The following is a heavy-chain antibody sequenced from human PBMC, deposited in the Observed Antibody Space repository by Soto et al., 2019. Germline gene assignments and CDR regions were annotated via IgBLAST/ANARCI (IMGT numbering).Heavy chain of an antibody. CDR2: IYSGGST. CDR3: ASWGNTMIEALGY. Sequence: EVQLVETGGGLIQPGGSLRLSCAASGFTVSSNYMSWVRQAPGKGLEWVSVIYSGGSTYYADSVKGRFTISRDNSKNTLYLQMNSLRAEDTAVYYCASWGNTMIEALGYWGQGNLVTVSS. V-gene: IGHV3-53*02. D-gene: IGHD3-22*01. J-gene: IGHJ4*02. CDR1: GFTVSSNY.